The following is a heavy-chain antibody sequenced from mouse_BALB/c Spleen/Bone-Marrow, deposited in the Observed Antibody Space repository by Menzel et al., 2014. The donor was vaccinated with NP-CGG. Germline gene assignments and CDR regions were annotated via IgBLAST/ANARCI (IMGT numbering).Heavy chain of an antibody. CDR1: GFTFRSYT. CDR2: ISNGGGST. V-gene: IGHV5-12-2*01. Sequence: EVMLVESGGGLVQPGGSLKLSCAASGFTFRSYTMSWVRQTPEKRLEWVAYISNGGGSTYYPDTVKGRFTISRDNAKNTLYLQMSSLRSEDTAMYYCARQIYFPFFDYWGQGTTLTASS. CDR3: ARQIYFPFFDY. D-gene: IGHD2-1*01. J-gene: IGHJ2*01.